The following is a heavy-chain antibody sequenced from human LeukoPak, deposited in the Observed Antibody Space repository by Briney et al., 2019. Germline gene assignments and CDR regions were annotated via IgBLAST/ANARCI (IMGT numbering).Heavy chain of an antibody. V-gene: IGHV3-30*03. CDR1: GFTFSSYW. J-gene: IGHJ4*02. CDR3: AGGTTVTTLDY. Sequence: TGGSLRLSCAASGFTFSSYWMSWVRDAPGKGLEWVAVISYDGSNKYYADSVKGRFTISRNNSKNTLYLQMNSLRAEDTAVYYCAGGTTVTTLDYWGQGTLVTVSS. D-gene: IGHD4-17*01. CDR2: ISYDGSNK.